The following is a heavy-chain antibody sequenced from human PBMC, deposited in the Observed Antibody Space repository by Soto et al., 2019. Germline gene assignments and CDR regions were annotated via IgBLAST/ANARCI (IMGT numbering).Heavy chain of an antibody. J-gene: IGHJ3*01. D-gene: IGHD4-17*01. V-gene: IGHV4-31*03. CDR3: ARARLRAVYAFDF. Sequence: PSETLSLTCTLSGVSITSGAYYWTWVRQHPGKGLEWIGYIYYNGNTYFSPSLKSRLTISIDTSKNQFSLKLSSVTAADTAMYYCARARLRAVYAFDFWCQWKMVT. CDR2: IYYNGNT. CDR1: GVSITSGAYY.